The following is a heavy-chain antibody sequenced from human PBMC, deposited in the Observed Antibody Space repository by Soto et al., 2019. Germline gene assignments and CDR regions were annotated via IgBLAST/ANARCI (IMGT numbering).Heavy chain of an antibody. V-gene: IGHV3-30*18. J-gene: IGHJ6*02. CDR2: IAYDGNEK. CDR3: GKDVGDYVPYYYGVDV. Sequence: QVQLVESGGGVVQPGTSLRLSCAASGFTFKTHAMHWVRQAPGKGLEWMAVIAYDGNEKFYADSVKGRLTISRDNSKNALYLQINTLRNEDTAVYYCGKDVGDYVPYYYGVDVWGQGTTVNVSS. CDR1: GFTFKTHA. D-gene: IGHD1-26*01.